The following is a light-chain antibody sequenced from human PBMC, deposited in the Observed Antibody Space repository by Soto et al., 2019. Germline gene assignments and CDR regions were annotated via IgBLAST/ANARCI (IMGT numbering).Light chain of an antibody. CDR2: EVT. Sequence: QSVLTQPASVSGSPGQSITISCTGTSSDVGGYEYVSWYQQYPGKAPKLMIYEVTYRPSGVSNRFSGSKSGNTASLTISGLQAEDEADYYCSSYTISSTLVVFGGGTKLTVL. V-gene: IGLV2-14*01. J-gene: IGLJ3*02. CDR1: SSDVGGYEY. CDR3: SSYTISSTLVV.